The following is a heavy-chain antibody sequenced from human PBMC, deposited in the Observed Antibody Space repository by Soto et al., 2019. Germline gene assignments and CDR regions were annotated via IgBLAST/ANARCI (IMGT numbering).Heavy chain of an antibody. CDR1: GYTFSTYY. CDR2: ISGFNGNT. J-gene: IGHJ3*01. D-gene: IGHD6-6*01. CDR3: ARDDAISDRARAFDG. V-gene: IGHV1-18*01. Sequence: QVRLVQSGTGVTEPGASVKVSCKASGYTFSTYYISWVRQAPGQGLQWLGWISGFNGNTVSPQEVQDRVVMTMDTSTTAAYMELTSLRAADTAVYYCARDDAISDRARAFDGWGQGTLVIVSS.